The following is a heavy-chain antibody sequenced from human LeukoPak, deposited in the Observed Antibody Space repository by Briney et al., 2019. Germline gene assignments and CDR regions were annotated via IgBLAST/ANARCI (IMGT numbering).Heavy chain of an antibody. J-gene: IGHJ5*02. V-gene: IGHV4-4*07. CDR1: GGSISSYC. Sequence: SETLSLTCTVSGGSISSYCWIWIRQPAGKGLEWIGRICSSGSTIYNPSLKSRVTMTLDMSNNQFSLKLSSVTAADTAVYYCARDRGSDGSDQLDPWGQGTLVTVSS. CDR3: ARDRGSDGSDQLDP. CDR2: ICSSGST. D-gene: IGHD3-10*01.